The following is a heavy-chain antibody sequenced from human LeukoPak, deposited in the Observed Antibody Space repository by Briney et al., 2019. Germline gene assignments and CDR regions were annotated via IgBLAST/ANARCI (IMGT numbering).Heavy chain of an antibody. CDR1: GFTFSHYG. V-gene: IGHV3-30*18. CDR2: MSYDGNHK. J-gene: IGHJ4*02. D-gene: IGHD3-10*01. CDR3: AKDARPYYSYTYGSFDY. Sequence: GTSLRLSCAATGFTFSHYGIHWVRQAPGKGLEWVAVMSYDGNHKLYADSVKGRFIVSRNNPKNTLDLQTNSLRPEDSGIYYCAKDARPYYSYTYGSFDYWGQGTLVTVSS.